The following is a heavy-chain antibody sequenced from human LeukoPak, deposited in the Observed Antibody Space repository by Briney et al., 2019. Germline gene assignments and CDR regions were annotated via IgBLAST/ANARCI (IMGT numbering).Heavy chain of an antibody. J-gene: IGHJ5*02. CDR1: GDRVSNNRAA. Sequence: SQTLSLTCAIAGDRVSNNRAAWNWIRQSPSRGLEWLGRTYYRSRWCNDYALSVKTRITINADTSKNRISLQLHSVTLEDTAAYYCASSARGDALYNWFDPWGQGTLVTVSS. CDR2: TYYRSRWCN. D-gene: IGHD2-21*02. V-gene: IGHV6-1*01. CDR3: ASSARGDALYNWFDP.